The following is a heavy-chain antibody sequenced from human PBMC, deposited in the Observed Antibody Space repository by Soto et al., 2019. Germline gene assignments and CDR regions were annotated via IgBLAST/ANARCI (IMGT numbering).Heavy chain of an antibody. V-gene: IGHV3-74*01. CDR1: GFIFNNYW. D-gene: IGHD6-19*01. Sequence: PGGSLRLSCAASGFIFNNYWMHWVRQVPGKGLMWVSRIQSDGSSIDYADSVKGRFTISRDNAKNTVYLQMNSLRAEDTAVYYCAKTANGWFSAFDIWGQGTMVTVSS. CDR2: IQSDGSSI. CDR3: AKTANGWFSAFDI. J-gene: IGHJ3*02.